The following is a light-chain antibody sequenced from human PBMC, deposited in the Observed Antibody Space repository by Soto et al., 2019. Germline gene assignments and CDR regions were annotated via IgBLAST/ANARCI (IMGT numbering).Light chain of an antibody. CDR3: QHYGSSHSNT. CDR1: QSVSSNY. J-gene: IGKJ5*01. Sequence: IVLTQSPGTLSLSPGERAALSCRASQSVSSNYLAWYQHKPGQAPRLLIYDASSRETGTPDRFSGSGSGTDFTLTISRLEPEDFAVYYCQHYGSSHSNTCGQRTRLESK. V-gene: IGKV3-20*01. CDR2: DAS.